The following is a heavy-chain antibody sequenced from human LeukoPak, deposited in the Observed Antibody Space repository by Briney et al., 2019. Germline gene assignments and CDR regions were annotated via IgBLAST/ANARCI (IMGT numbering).Heavy chain of an antibody. V-gene: IGHV4-39*07. J-gene: IGHJ4*02. D-gene: IGHD3-16*02. CDR3: ARRHWGSYRYFDY. Sequence: SETLSLTCTVSGGSISSSSYYWGWIRQPPGKGLEWIGSIYYSGSTYYNPSLKSRVTISVDTSKNQFSLKLSSVTAADTAVYYCARRHWGSYRYFDYWGQGTLVTVSS. CDR2: IYYSGST. CDR1: GGSISSSSYY.